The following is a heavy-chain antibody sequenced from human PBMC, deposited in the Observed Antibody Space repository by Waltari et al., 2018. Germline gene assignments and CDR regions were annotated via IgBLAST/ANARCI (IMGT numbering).Heavy chain of an antibody. CDR2: IIPIFGTA. J-gene: IGHJ4*02. CDR1: GGTFSSYA. Sequence: QVQLVQSGAEVKKPGSSVKVSCKASGGTFSSYAISWVRQAPGQGLEWMGVIIPIFGTANYARKFQGRVTITADKSTSTAYMELSSLRSEDTAVYYCARGGGYIAAHPFDYWGQGTLVTVSS. V-gene: IGHV1-69*14. D-gene: IGHD6-13*01. CDR3: ARGGGYIAAHPFDY.